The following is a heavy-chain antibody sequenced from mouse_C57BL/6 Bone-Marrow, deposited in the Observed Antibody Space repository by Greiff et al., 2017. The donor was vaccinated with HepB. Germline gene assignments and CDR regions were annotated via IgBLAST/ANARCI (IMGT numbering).Heavy chain of an antibody. CDR3: ARDGDSHYFDY. CDR1: GFTFSSYA. V-gene: IGHV5-4*01. CDR2: ISDGGSYT. Sequence: EVKVVESGGGLVKPGGSLKLSCAASGFTFSSYAMSWVRQTPEKRLEWVATISDGGSYTYYPDNVKGRFTISRDNAKNNLYLQMSHLKSEDTAMYYCARDGDSHYFDYWGQGTTLTVSS. J-gene: IGHJ2*01.